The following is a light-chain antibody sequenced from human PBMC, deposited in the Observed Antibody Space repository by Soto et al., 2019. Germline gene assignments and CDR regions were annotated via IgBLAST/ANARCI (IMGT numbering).Light chain of an antibody. Sequence: QSVLTQPPSVSGGPGQRVTISCTGSSSNIGAGYDVHWYQQLPGTAPKLLIYGNSNRPSGVPDRFSGSKSGTSASLAITGLQAEDEADYYCQSYDSSLSGSNYVFGTGTKVTVL. CDR3: QSYDSSLSGSNYV. V-gene: IGLV1-40*01. CDR2: GNS. J-gene: IGLJ1*01. CDR1: SSNIGAGYD.